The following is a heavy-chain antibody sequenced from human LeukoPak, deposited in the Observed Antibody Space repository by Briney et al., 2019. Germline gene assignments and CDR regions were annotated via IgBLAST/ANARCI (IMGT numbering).Heavy chain of an antibody. D-gene: IGHD2-8*02. V-gene: IGHV2-5*01. J-gene: IGHJ5*02. Sequence: SGPTLVNPTQTLTLTCTFSGFSLTTNGVGVGWIRQPPGKALEWLALIYWNDDKRYSPSLKSRLTITKDASKNQVVLTMTNMDPVDTATYYCAHGLGYCTATSCFSDWFDPWGQGSLLTVSS. CDR1: GFSLTTNGVG. CDR3: AHGLGYCTATSCFSDWFDP. CDR2: IYWNDDK.